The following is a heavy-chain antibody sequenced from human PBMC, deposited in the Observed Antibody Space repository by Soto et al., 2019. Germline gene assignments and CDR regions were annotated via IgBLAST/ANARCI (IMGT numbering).Heavy chain of an antibody. CDR1: GFTFSSYG. D-gene: IGHD6-19*01. Sequence: GGSLRLSCAASGFTFSSYGMHWVRQAPGKGLEWVAVISYDGSNKYYADSVKGRFTISRDNSKNTLYLQMNSLRAEDTAVYYCAKGSGIAVAGHFDYWGQGTLVTVSS. J-gene: IGHJ4*02. CDR3: AKGSGIAVAGHFDY. V-gene: IGHV3-30*18. CDR2: ISYDGSNK.